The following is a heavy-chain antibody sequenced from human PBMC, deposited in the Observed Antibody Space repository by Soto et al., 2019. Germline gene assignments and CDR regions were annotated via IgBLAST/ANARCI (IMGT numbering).Heavy chain of an antibody. J-gene: IGHJ6*02. CDR3: ASVTRTCISTSCYRYYYGMDV. CDR1: GVSFSGYY. CDR2: INHSGST. V-gene: IGHV4-34*01. D-gene: IGHD2-2*02. Sequence: PSETLSLTCAVYGVSFSGYYWSWIRQPPGKGLEWIGEINHSGSTNYNPSLKSRVTISVDTSKNQFSLKLSSVTAADTAVYYCASVTRTCISTSCYRYYYGMDVWGQGTTVTVSS.